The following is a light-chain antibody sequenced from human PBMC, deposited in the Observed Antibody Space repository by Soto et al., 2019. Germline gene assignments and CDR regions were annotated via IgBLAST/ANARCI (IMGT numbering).Light chain of an antibody. CDR1: SSDVGGYNY. V-gene: IGLV2-11*01. J-gene: IGLJ2*01. CDR2: DVS. CDR3: CSYAGSYTFVV. Sequence: QSALTQPRSVSGSPGQSVTISCTGTSSDVGGYNYVPWYQQHPGKAPKLMIYDVSKRPSGVPDRFSGSKSGNTASLTISGLHAEYEADYYCCSYAGSYTFVVFGGGTKLTVL.